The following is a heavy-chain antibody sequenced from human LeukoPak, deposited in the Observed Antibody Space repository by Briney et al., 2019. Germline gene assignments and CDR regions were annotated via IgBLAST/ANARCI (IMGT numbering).Heavy chain of an antibody. D-gene: IGHD1-26*01. J-gene: IGHJ3*02. CDR3: ANPFSRLGYAFDI. Sequence: GGSLRLSCAASGFTFSSYGMHWVRQAPGKGLEWVAVISYDGSNKYYADSVKGRFTISRDNSKNTLYLQMNSLRAEDTAVYYCANPFSRLGYAFDIWGQGTMVTVSS. V-gene: IGHV3-30*18. CDR1: GFTFSSYG. CDR2: ISYDGSNK.